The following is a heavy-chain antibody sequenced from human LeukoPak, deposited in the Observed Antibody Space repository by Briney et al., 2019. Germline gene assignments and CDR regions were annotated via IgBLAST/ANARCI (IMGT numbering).Heavy chain of an antibody. J-gene: IGHJ4*02. CDR3: ARGQDTAMAPGPYYFDY. Sequence: GGSLRLSCPASGFTFSSYGMHWVRQAPGKGLEWVAVIWYVGSNKYYADSVKGRFTISTDNSKTTLYLQMSSLRAEDTAVYYCARGQDTAMAPGPYYFDYWGQGTLVTVSS. CDR1: GFTFSSYG. CDR2: IWYVGSNK. V-gene: IGHV3-33*01. D-gene: IGHD5-18*01.